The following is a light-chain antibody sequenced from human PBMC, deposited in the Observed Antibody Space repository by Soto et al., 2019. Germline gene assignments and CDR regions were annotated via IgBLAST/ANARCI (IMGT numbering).Light chain of an antibody. CDR1: QTIKTY. CDR2: AAS. V-gene: IGKV1-39*01. CDR3: QQTYTAPGT. Sequence: DIQMTQSPSPLYASVGDSVTITCRASQTIKTYLNWYRHKPGKAPELLIYAASRLQSGVASRFSGSGSGTYFILTISSLQPDDLATYYCQQTYTAPGTFGQGTKVEI. J-gene: IGKJ1*01.